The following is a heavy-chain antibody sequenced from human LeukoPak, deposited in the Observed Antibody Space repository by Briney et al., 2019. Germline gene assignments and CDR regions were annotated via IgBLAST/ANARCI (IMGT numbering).Heavy chain of an antibody. D-gene: IGHD6-13*01. CDR1: GFTFSTNA. CDR3: ATRVTADSYDASDI. J-gene: IGHJ3*02. Sequence: GGSLRLSCAASGFTFSTNAMSWVRQAPGKGLEWVSGIGSDGRAFYTDSVKGRFTISRDNSKNTLYMQMNSLRAEDTALYYCATRVTADSYDASDIWGQGTMVTVSS. V-gene: IGHV3-23*01. CDR2: IGSDGRA.